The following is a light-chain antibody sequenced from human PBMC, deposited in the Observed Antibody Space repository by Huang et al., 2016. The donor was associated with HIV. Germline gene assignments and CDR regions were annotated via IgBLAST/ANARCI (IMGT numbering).Light chain of an antibody. CDR2: GAS. J-gene: IGKJ2*01. CDR1: QSISKY. Sequence: DIQMTQSPSSLSASVGDRVIITCRASQSISKYLNWYQQMPGKAPKLLIYGASSLQSGVSSRFSGGASGTDFTLTIRSLQPEDAATYYCQQGYGSPRTFGQGTLVEI. CDR3: QQGYGSPRT. V-gene: IGKV1-39*01.